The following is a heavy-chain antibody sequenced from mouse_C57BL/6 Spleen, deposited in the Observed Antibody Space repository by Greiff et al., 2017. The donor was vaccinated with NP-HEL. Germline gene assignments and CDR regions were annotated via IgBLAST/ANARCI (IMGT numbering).Heavy chain of an antibody. Sequence: VQLQQSGPELVKPGASVKISCKASGYAFSSSWMNWVKQRPGKGLEWIGRLYPGDGATNYNGKFKGKATLTADKYSSTAYMQLSSLTSEDSAVYFCARLLYYDYDAYAMDYWGQGTSVTVSS. CDR2: LYPGDGAT. J-gene: IGHJ4*01. CDR3: ARLLYYDYDAYAMDY. D-gene: IGHD2-4*01. V-gene: IGHV1-82*01. CDR1: GYAFSSSW.